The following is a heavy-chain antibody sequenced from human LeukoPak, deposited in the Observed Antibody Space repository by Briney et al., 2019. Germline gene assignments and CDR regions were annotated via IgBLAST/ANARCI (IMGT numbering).Heavy chain of an antibody. V-gene: IGHV3-23*01. J-gene: IGHJ4*02. D-gene: IGHD6-19*01. CDR3: ANSKVADFHY. Sequence: PGGSLRLSCAASGITFDDYGMNWVRQAPGKGLEWVSAITGSGGSTYYADSVKGRFTISRDNSKNTVYLQMNSLRVDDTAVYYCANSKVADFHYWGQGTRVTVSS. CDR2: ITGSGGST. CDR1: GITFDDYG.